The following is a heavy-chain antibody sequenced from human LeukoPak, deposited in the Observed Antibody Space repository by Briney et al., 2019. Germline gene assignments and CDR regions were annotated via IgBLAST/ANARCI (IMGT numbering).Heavy chain of an antibody. Sequence: ASVKVSCKASGYTFTSYGISWVRQAPGQGLEWMGWISAYNGNTNYAQKLQGRVTMTTDTSTGTAYMELRSLRSDDTAVYYCARATKYYDFWSGYPASGMDVWGQGTTVTVSS. D-gene: IGHD3-3*01. J-gene: IGHJ6*02. CDR2: ISAYNGNT. V-gene: IGHV1-18*01. CDR1: GYTFTSYG. CDR3: ARATKYYDFWSGYPASGMDV.